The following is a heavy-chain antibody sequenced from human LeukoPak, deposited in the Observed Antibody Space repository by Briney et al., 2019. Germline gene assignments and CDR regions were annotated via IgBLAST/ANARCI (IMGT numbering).Heavy chain of an antibody. CDR1: GFTFSSYS. Sequence: GGSLRLSCAASGFTFSSYSMNWVRQAPGKGLEWVSSISSSSSYIYYADSVKGRFTISRDNAKNSLYLQMNSLRAEDTAVYYCARDDSGEATYYYDSSGCWGQGTLVTVSS. CDR2: ISSSSSYI. J-gene: IGHJ4*02. D-gene: IGHD3-22*01. CDR3: ARDDSGEATYYYDSSGC. V-gene: IGHV3-21*01.